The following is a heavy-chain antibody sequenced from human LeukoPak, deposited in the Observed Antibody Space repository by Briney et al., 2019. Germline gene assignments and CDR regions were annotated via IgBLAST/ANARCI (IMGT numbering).Heavy chain of an antibody. V-gene: IGHV3-23*01. Sequence: PGGSLRLSCTASGFTFGDYAMSWFRQAPGKGLEWVSGTSGSGETIYNADSVRGRFTISRDNSKNTLYLQVNSLRAEDTAVYYCAKDQEQWLVGSFDNWGQGTLVTVSS. D-gene: IGHD6-19*01. CDR2: TSGSGETI. J-gene: IGHJ4*02. CDR1: GFTFGDYA. CDR3: AKDQEQWLVGSFDN.